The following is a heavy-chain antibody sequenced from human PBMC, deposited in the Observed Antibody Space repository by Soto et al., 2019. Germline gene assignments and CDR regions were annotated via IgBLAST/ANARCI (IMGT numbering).Heavy chain of an antibody. J-gene: IGHJ2*01. CDR3: TRFAFTFSWFFDL. CDR1: GFTFSGSA. CDR2: IRSKGNNYAT. V-gene: IGHV3-73*02. D-gene: IGHD3-16*01. Sequence: EVQLVESGGGLVQPGGSLKLSCAASGFTFSGSAMHWVRQASGKGLEWVGRIRSKGNNYATEYAASVNGRFTISRDDSKNTAYLQMNSLKIEDTAVYYCTRFAFTFSWFFDLWGRGSLVTVPS.